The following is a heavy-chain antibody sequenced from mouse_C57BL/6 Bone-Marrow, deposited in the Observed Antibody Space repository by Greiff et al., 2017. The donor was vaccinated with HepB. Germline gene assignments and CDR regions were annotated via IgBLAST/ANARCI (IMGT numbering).Heavy chain of an antibody. CDR3: ARAGSSPYYFDY. Sequence: EVQRVESGPSLVRPSQTLSLTCTVTGFSINSDCYWIWIRQFPGNKLEYIGYTFYSGITYYNPSLESRTYITRDTSKNQFSLKLSSVTTEDTATYYCARAGSSPYYFDYWGQGTTLTVSS. J-gene: IGHJ2*01. D-gene: IGHD1-1*01. CDR2: TFYSGIT. V-gene: IGHV3-3*01. CDR1: GFSINSDCY.